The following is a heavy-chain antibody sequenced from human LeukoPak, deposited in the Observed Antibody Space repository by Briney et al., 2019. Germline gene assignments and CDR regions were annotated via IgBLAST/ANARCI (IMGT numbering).Heavy chain of an antibody. CDR1: GGTFSSYA. V-gene: IGHV1-69*05. J-gene: IGHJ4*02. Sequence: SVKVSCKASGGTFSSYAISWVRQAPGQGLEWMGRIIPIFGTANYAQKFQGGVTITTDESTSTAYMELSSLRSEDTAVYYCARDRLYYGSGSYDYWGQGTLVTVSS. D-gene: IGHD3-10*01. CDR2: IIPIFGTA. CDR3: ARDRLYYGSGSYDY.